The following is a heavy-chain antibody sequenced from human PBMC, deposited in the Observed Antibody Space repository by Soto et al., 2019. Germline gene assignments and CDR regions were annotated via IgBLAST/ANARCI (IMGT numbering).Heavy chain of an antibody. CDR3: ARDTGLWFGELSLDY. J-gene: IGHJ4*02. D-gene: IGHD3-10*01. V-gene: IGHV3-53*01. CDR2: IYSGGST. CDR1: GFTVSSNY. Sequence: GGSLRLSCAASGFTVSSNYMSWVRQAPGKGLEWVSVIYSGGSTYYADSVKGRFTISRDNSENTLYLQMNSLRAEDTAVYYCARDTGLWFGELSLDYWGQGTLVTVSS.